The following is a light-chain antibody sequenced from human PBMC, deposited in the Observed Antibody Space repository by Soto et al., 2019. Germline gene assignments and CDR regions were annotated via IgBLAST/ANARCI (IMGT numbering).Light chain of an antibody. J-gene: IGLJ2*01. CDR3: SSYTSSSTPVV. V-gene: IGLV2-14*01. CDR2: DVS. CDR1: SSDVGGYNY. Sequence: QSALTQPASVSGSPGQSITISCTGTSSDVGGYNYVSWYQQHPGKAPKLMIYDVSTRPSGVSNRFSGSKSGNTASQTISGLQAEDEDDYYCSSYTSSSTPVVFGGGTKLTVL.